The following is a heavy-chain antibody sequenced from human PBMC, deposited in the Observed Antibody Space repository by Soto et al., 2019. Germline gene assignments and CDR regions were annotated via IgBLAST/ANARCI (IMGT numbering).Heavy chain of an antibody. J-gene: IGHJ4*02. D-gene: IGHD3-3*01. CDR3: AAGAIFGVVPLDY. CDR1: GGSISSGGYS. CDR2: IYHSGST. V-gene: IGHV4-30-2*01. Sequence: QLQLQESGSGLVKPSQTLSLTCAVSGGSISSGGYSWSWIRQPPGKGLEWVGYIYHSGSTYYNPSLKSQVTRSVDRSKNQFSLKLSSVTPADTAVYYCAAGAIFGVVPLDYWGQGTLVTVSS.